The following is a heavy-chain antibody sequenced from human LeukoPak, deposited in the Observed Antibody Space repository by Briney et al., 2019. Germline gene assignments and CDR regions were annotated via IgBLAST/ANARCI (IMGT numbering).Heavy chain of an antibody. CDR3: ARSGWNLRGYFDY. J-gene: IGHJ4*02. V-gene: IGHV4-59*01. CDR1: GGSISSYY. Sequence: SETLSLTCTVSGGSISSYYWSWIRQPPGKGLEWIGYIYYSGSTNYNPSLKSRVTISVDTSKNQFSLKLSSVTAADTAVYYCARSGWNLRGYFDYWGQGTLVTVSS. CDR2: IYYSGST. D-gene: IGHD6-19*01.